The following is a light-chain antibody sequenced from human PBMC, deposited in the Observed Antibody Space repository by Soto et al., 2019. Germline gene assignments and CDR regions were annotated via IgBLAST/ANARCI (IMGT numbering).Light chain of an antibody. CDR3: QQSFSPLWT. J-gene: IGKJ1*01. CDR2: AAS. V-gene: IGKV1-39*01. Sequence: DIQMTQSPSSLSASVGDRVTITCRPSQSISNYLNWYQQKPGKAPKLLIYAASSMQSGVPSRFSGSGSETDFTLTISSLQPDDSATYYCQQSFSPLWTFGQGTKVEV. CDR1: QSISNY.